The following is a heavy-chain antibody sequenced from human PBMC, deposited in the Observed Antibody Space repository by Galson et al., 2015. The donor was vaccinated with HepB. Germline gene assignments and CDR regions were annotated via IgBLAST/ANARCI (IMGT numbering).Heavy chain of an antibody. CDR2: IIPILGMP. V-gene: IGHV1-69*10. Sequence: SVKVSCKASGGTFSTYAASWVRQAPGQGLEWMGGIIPILGMPTYAQKFQDRVTFTADKSTSTVYMELSSLRYEDTAVYYCARDIVVMPTANYYYYYGMDVWGQGTTVTVSS. D-gene: IGHD2-2*01. J-gene: IGHJ6*02. CDR3: ARDIVVMPTANYYYYYGMDV. CDR1: GGTFSTYA.